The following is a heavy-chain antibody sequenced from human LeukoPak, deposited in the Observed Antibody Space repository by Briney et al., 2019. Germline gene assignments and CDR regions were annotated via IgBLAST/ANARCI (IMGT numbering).Heavy chain of an antibody. CDR2: ISAYNGNT. J-gene: IGHJ5*02. V-gene: IGHV1-18*01. Sequence: ASVKVSCKASGYTFTSYGISWVRQAPGQGLEWMGWISAYNGNTNYAQKLQGRVTMTTDTSTSTAYMELRSLRSDDTAVYYCARTQWGLHSSNWFDPWGQGTLVTVSS. CDR1: GYTFTSYG. D-gene: IGHD1-26*01. CDR3: ARTQWGLHSSNWFDP.